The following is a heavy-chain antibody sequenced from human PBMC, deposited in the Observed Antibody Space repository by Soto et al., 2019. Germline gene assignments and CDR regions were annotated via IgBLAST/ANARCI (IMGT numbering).Heavy chain of an antibody. D-gene: IGHD3-10*01. J-gene: IGHJ6*02. V-gene: IGHV3-15*01. CDR1: GFTFSNAW. Sequence: EVQLVESGGGLVKPGGSLRLSCAASGFTFSNAWMSWVRQAPGKGLEWVGRIKSKTDVGTTDHAAPVKGRFTISRDDSKNTLYLQMNSLKTEDTAVYYCTTGLVRGGNGMDVWGQGTTVTVSS. CDR3: TTGLVRGGNGMDV. CDR2: IKSKTDVGTT.